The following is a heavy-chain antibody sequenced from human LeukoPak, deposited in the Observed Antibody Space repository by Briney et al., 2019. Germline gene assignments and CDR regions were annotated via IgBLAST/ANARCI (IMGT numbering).Heavy chain of an antibody. Sequence: PGGSLRLSCAASGFTFSSYWMHWVRQAPGKGLVWVSRIKSDGSTRYADSVKGRFTISRDNAKNSLYLQMNSLRAEDTALYYCAKDGGYIGSSWYFDYWGQGTLVTVSS. D-gene: IGHD6-13*01. CDR2: IKSDGST. J-gene: IGHJ4*02. V-gene: IGHV3-74*01. CDR3: AKDGGYIGSSWYFDY. CDR1: GFTFSSYW.